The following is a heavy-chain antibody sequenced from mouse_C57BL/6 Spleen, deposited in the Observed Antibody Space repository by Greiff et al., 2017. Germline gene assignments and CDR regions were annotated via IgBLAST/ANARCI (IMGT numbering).Heavy chain of an antibody. V-gene: IGHV5-16*01. CDR2: INYDGSST. J-gene: IGHJ4*01. CDR3: ARGIYYYGSSYEDYAMDY. Sequence: EVQLVESEGGLVQPGSSMKLSCTASGFTFSDYYMDWVRQVPEKGLEWVANINYDGSSTYYLDSLKSRFIISRDNAMNILYLQMSSQKSEDTATYYCARGIYYYGSSYEDYAMDYWGQGTSVTVSA. CDR1: GFTFSDYY. D-gene: IGHD1-1*01.